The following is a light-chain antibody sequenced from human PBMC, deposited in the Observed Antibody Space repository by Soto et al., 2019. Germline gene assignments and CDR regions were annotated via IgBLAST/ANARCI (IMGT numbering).Light chain of an antibody. Sequence: DIQMTQSASSLSASVGDRVTITCQASQVINNYLNWYQQKPGKAPKLLIYDISTLEIGVPSRFSGSGSCTDFTFTITGLQPEDIATYYCQQYENLPYTFGQGTKL. CDR1: QVINNY. CDR2: DIS. CDR3: QQYENLPYT. V-gene: IGKV1-33*01. J-gene: IGKJ2*01.